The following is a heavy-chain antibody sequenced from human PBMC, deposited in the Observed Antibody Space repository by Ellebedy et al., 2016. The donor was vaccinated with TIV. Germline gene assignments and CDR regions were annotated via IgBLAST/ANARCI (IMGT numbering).Heavy chain of an antibody. CDR3: ARDSGRRRSWDNDY. D-gene: IGHD3-10*01. V-gene: IGHV1-8*01. Sequence: AASVKVSCKASGYALTSYDIQWVRQATGQGLEWMGWINPDNGNTGYAQKFQGRVTMTRSASINTAFLELSSLKSEDTAVYYCARDSGRRRSWDNDYWGQGTLVTVSS. J-gene: IGHJ4*02. CDR2: INPDNGNT. CDR1: GYALTSYD.